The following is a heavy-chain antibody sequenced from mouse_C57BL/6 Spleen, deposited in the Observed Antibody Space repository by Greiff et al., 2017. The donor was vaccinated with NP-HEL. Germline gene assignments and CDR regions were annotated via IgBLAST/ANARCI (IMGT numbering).Heavy chain of an antibody. CDR1: GYTFTSYW. CDR3: ATTVVARNAMDY. J-gene: IGHJ4*01. D-gene: IGHD1-1*01. CDR2: IDPSDSET. Sequence: VQLKQPGAELVRPGSSVKLSCKASGYTFTSYWMHWVKQRPIQGLEWIGNIDPSDSETHYNQKFKDKATLTVDKSSSTAYMQLSSLTSEDSAVYYCATTVVARNAMDYWGQGTSVTVSS. V-gene: IGHV1-52*01.